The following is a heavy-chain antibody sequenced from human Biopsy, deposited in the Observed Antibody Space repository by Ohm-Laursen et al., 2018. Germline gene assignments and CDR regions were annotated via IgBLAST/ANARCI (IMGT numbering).Heavy chain of an antibody. CDR1: GFTFSDHN. CDR2: IWSSATYK. Sequence: SLRLSCSASGFTFSDHNMHWVRQAPGKGLEWVAFIWSSATYKAYADSVKGRFTVSRVNSKNTVYLQMNSLSADDTAIYSCVKDGGQTAPYSFDAWGPGTMVTVSS. D-gene: IGHD3-16*01. CDR3: VKDGGQTAPYSFDA. J-gene: IGHJ3*01. V-gene: IGHV3-33*06.